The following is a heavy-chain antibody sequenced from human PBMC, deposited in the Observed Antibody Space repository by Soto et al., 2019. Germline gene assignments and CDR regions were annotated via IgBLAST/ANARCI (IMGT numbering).Heavy chain of an antibody. V-gene: IGHV1-69*06. CDR2: IIPIFGTA. D-gene: IGHD1-26*01. CDR1: GGTFSTYS. CDR3: ASSSGNNYGVGTNYYFDY. Sequence: GASVKVSCKTSGGTFSTYSIVWVRQAPGEGLEWMGGIIPIFGTANYAQKFQDRVTITADKSTNTAFMELSSLKSEGTAMYYCASSSGNNYGVGTNYYFDYWGQGTLVTVSS. J-gene: IGHJ4*02.